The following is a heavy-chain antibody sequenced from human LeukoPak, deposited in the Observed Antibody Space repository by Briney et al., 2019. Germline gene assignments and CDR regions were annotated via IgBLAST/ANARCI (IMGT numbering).Heavy chain of an antibody. CDR2: IYSGGST. D-gene: IGHD7-27*01. CDR3: ARDLERTTGEDY. J-gene: IGHJ4*02. CDR1: GFSVSRKY. V-gene: IGHV3-53*01. Sequence: GGSLRLSCAASGFSVSRKYMSWVRQAPGKGLEWVSLIYSGGSTYYADSVKGRFTISRDTSKNTLYLQMNNLRAEDTAVYYCARDLERTTGEDYWGQGTLVTVSS.